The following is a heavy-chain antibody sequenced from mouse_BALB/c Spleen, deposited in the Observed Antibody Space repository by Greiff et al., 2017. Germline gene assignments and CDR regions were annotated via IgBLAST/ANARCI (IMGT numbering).Heavy chain of an antibody. D-gene: IGHD2-4*01. CDR1: GFTFSSYA. CDR3: ARGSMITTWFAY. V-gene: IGHV5-6-5*01. J-gene: IGHJ3*01. CDR2: ISSGGST. Sequence: EVKLQESGGGLVKPGGSLKLSCAASGFTFSSYAMSWVRQTPEKRLEWVASISSGGSTYYPDSVKGRFTISRDNARNILYLQMSSLRSEDTAMYYCARGSMITTWFAYWGQGTLVTVSA.